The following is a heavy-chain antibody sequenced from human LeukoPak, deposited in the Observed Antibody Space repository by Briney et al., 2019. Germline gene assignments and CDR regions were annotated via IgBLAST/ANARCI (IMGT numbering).Heavy chain of an antibody. Sequence: SETLSLTCTVSGGSISGYLWSWIRQPAGKGLEWLGRIHDNGDSNHNPSLKSRVTMALDTSGNQVSLKLTSVTAADTAVYCCARAPSGCGGTCPSNHWGPGTLVTVSS. D-gene: IGHD2-15*01. CDR3: ARAPSGCGGTCPSNH. CDR1: GGSISGYL. V-gene: IGHV4-4*07. CDR2: IHDNGDS. J-gene: IGHJ5*02.